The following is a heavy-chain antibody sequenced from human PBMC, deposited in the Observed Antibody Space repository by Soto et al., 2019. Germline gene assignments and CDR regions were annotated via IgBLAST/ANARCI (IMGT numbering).Heavy chain of an antibody. CDR3: ARVDYYDSSGYYPNDAFDI. CDR2: IIPIFGTA. J-gene: IGHJ3*02. D-gene: IGHD3-22*01. V-gene: IGHV1-69*13. CDR1: GGTFSSYA. Sequence: ASVKVSCKASGGTFSSYAISWVRQAPGQGLEWMGGIIPIFGTANYAQKFQGRVTITADESTSTAYMELSSLRSEDTAVYYCARVDYYDSSGYYPNDAFDIWGQGTMVTVSS.